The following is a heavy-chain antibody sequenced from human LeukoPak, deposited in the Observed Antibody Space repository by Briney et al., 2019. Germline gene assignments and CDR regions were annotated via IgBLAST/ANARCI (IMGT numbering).Heavy chain of an antibody. V-gene: IGHV3-23*01. J-gene: IGHJ3*02. CDR1: GFNFSSFG. CDR2: ISFIIST. D-gene: IGHD6-19*01. Sequence: PGGSLRLSCAASGFNFSSFGVNWVRQGPGKGLEWVSGISFIISTWSADSVKGRFTISRDNSKNTVYLQMNSLRDDGTAVYYCAKGTSSLNYDAFDIWGQGTLVTVSS. CDR3: AKGTSSLNYDAFDI.